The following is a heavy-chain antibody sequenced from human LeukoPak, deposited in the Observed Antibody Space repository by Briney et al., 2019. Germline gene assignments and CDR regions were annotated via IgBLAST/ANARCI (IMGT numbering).Heavy chain of an antibody. J-gene: IGHJ6*02. CDR3: ARDARDARHGDYSYHYGMDV. CDR1: GGSISSSSYY. D-gene: IGHD4-17*01. CDR2: SHSSGST. V-gene: IGHV4-61*01. Sequence: SETLSLTCTVSGGSISSSSYYWGWIRQPPGKGLEWIGYSHSSGSTNYNPSLKSRVIISVDSSKNQFSLKVNSVTAADTAVYYCARDARDARHGDYSYHYGMDVWGQGTTVTVSS.